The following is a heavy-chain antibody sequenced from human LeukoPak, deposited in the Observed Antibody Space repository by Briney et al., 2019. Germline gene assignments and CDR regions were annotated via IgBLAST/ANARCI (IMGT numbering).Heavy chain of an antibody. Sequence: GASVKVSCKASGYTLTNCGISWVRQAPGQGLEWMGWISAYNGNTNYEQKFQGRVTMTTDTSTSTAYMELRSLRSDDTAVYYCARDLGHRIAAAGPNLDYWGQGTLVTVSS. CDR3: ARDLGHRIAAAGPNLDY. D-gene: IGHD6-13*01. CDR1: GYTLTNCG. CDR2: ISAYNGNT. J-gene: IGHJ4*02. V-gene: IGHV1-18*01.